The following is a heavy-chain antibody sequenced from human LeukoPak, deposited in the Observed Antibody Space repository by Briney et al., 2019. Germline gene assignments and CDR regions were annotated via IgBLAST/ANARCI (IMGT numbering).Heavy chain of an antibody. CDR3: GRLRGNDADY. D-gene: IGHD1-1*01. Sequence: SETLSLTCTVSGGSISSGSYYWGWIRQPPGKGLEWIGSIYYSGSTYYNPSLKSRVTISVDTSKNQFSLKVSSVTAADTAVYYCGRLRGNDADYWGQGTLVTVSS. J-gene: IGHJ4*02. V-gene: IGHV4-39*01. CDR1: GGSISSGSYY. CDR2: IYYSGST.